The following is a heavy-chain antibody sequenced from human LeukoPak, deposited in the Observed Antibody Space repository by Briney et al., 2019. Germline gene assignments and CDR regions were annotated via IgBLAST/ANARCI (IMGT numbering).Heavy chain of an antibody. Sequence: GGSLRLSCAASGFTFSSYAMHWVRQAPGKGLEWVAVISYDGSNKYYADSVKGRFTISRDNSKNTLYLQMNSLRAEDTAVYYCARDLVGATHRNFDYWGQGTLVTVSS. D-gene: IGHD1-26*01. V-gene: IGHV3-30-3*01. CDR1: GFTFSSYA. CDR2: ISYDGSNK. J-gene: IGHJ4*02. CDR3: ARDLVGATHRNFDY.